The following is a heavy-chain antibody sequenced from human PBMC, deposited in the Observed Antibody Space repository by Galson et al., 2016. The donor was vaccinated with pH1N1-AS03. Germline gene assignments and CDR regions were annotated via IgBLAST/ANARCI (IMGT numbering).Heavy chain of an antibody. CDR1: GYTFTSYG. CDR3: AKVGGEGYNWYFYGMDV. J-gene: IGHJ6*02. D-gene: IGHD5-24*01. CDR2: ISAYNGNT. V-gene: IGHV1-18*01. Sequence: SVKVSCKASGYTFTSYGITWVRQAPGQGLEWMGWISAYNGNTKYAQKFPGRVTMTTDTSTSTAYMELRSLRPDDTAVYYCAKVGGEGYNWYFYGMDVWGQGTTVTVSS.